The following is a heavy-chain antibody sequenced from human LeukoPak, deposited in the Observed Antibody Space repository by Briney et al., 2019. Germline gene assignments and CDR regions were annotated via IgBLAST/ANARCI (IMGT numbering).Heavy chain of an antibody. CDR3: ARPTLDYDSSGWDAFDI. CDR1: GGSISSSSYY. V-gene: IGHV4-39*07. D-gene: IGHD3-22*01. J-gene: IGHJ3*02. Sequence: SETLSLTCTVSGGSISSSSYYWGWIRQPPGKGLEWIGSIYYSGSTYYNPSLKSRVTISVDTSKNQFSLKLSSVTAADTAVYYCARPTLDYDSSGWDAFDIWGQGTMVTVSS. CDR2: IYYSGST.